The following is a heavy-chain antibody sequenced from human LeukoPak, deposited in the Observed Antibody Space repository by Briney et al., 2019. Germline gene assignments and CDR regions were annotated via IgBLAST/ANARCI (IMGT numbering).Heavy chain of an antibody. J-gene: IGHJ4*02. D-gene: IGHD2-8*01. Sequence: PGGSLRLSCAASGFTFSTFAMIWVRQPPGKGLEWVGFIRSKPYGGTTEYAASVKGRFTISRDDSKSIAYLQMNSLKTEDTAVYYCTRDYANRGYHFDYWGQGTLVTVSS. CDR3: TRDYANRGYHFDY. V-gene: IGHV3-49*04. CDR1: GFTFSTFA. CDR2: IRSKPYGGTT.